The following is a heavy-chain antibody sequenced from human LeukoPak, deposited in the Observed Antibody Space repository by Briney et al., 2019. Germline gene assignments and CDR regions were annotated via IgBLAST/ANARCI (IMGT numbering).Heavy chain of an antibody. D-gene: IGHD3-10*01. CDR1: GYTFTSYG. V-gene: IGHV1-18*01. J-gene: IGHJ4*02. CDR2: ISAYNGNT. Sequence: ASVKVSCKASGYTFTSYGISWVRQAPGQGLEWMGWISAYNGNTNYAQKLQGRVTMTTDTSTSTANMELRSLRSDDTAVYYCARDLTMVRGVITIGYWGQGTLVTVSS. CDR3: ARDLTMVRGVITIGY.